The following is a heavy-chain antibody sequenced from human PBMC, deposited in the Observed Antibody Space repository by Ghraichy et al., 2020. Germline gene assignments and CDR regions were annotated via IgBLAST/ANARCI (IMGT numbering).Heavy chain of an antibody. J-gene: IGHJ3*02. V-gene: IGHV4-4*07. D-gene: IGHD6-19*01. CDR3: ARDLFAWLAPDAFDI. CDR2: IYTSGST. Sequence: SETLSLTCTVSGGSISSYYWSWIRQPAGKGLEWIGRIYTSGSTNYNPSLKSRVTMSVDTSKNQFSLKLSSVTAADTAVYYCARDLFAWLAPDAFDIWGQGTMVTVSS. CDR1: GGSISSYY.